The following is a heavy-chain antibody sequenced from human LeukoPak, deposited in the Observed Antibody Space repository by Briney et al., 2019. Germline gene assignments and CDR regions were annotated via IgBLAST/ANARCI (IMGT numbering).Heavy chain of an antibody. J-gene: IGHJ3*02. V-gene: IGHV3-74*01. CDR1: GFTFSSYW. CDR2: INSDGSST. CDR3: ARAMIVVDAHALPPYDAFDI. Sequence: PGGSLRLSCAASGFTFSSYWMHWVRQAPGKGLVWVSRINSDGSSTSYADSVKGRFTISRDNAKNTLYLQMNSLRAEDTAVYYCARAMIVVDAHALPPYDAFDIWGQGTMVTVSS. D-gene: IGHD3-22*01.